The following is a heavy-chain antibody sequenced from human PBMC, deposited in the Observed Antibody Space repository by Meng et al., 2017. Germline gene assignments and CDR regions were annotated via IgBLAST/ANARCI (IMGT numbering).Heavy chain of an antibody. Sequence: LRLSCTVSGGSISSGGYYWSWIRQHPGKGLEWIGYIYYSGSTYYNPSLKSRVTISVDTSKNQFSLKLSSVTAADTAVYYCARDAAYTVTYYYYYYGMDVWGQGTTVTVSS. D-gene: IGHD4-17*01. CDR2: IYYSGST. CDR3: ARDAAYTVTYYYYYYGMDV. J-gene: IGHJ6*02. CDR1: GGSISSGGYY. V-gene: IGHV4-31*03.